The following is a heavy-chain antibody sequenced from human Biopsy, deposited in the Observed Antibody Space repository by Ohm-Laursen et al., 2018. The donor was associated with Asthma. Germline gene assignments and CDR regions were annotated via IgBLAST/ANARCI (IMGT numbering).Heavy chain of an antibody. CDR3: ARKAGSCISRTCYSLDF. CDR1: GGTFNTYV. J-gene: IGHJ4*02. D-gene: IGHD2-2*01. CDR2: INSVFGTT. V-gene: IGHV1-69*13. Sequence: SVKLSCNSLGGTFNTYVIGWVRQAPGQGLEWMGGINSVFGTTTYPQKFQDRVTITADDSTSTVYMELSSLRSEDTAVYYCARKAGSCISRTCYSLDFWGQGTLVTVSS.